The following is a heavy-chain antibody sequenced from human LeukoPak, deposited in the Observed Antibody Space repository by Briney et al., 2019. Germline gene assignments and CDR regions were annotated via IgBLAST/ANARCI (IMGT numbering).Heavy chain of an antibody. D-gene: IGHD3-22*01. CDR2: IIPILGIA. CDR1: GYTFTSYA. CDR3: ARDGDSSGFELGAFDI. V-gene: IGHV1-69*04. J-gene: IGHJ3*02. Sequence: SVKVSCKASGYTFTSYAMNWVRQAPGQGLEWMGRIIPILGIANYAQKFQGRVTITADKSTSTAYMELSSLRSEDTAVYYCARDGDSSGFELGAFDIWGQGTMVTVSS.